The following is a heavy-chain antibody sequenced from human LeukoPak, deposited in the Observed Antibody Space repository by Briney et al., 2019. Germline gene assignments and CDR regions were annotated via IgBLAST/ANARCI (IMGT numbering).Heavy chain of an antibody. CDR1: GGSISTYY. CDR3: ATGSSGWYYKLDY. CDR2: IYTNGRT. D-gene: IGHD6-19*01. V-gene: IGHV4-4*07. J-gene: IGHJ4*02. Sequence: SETLSLTCTVSGGSISTYYWSWIRQPAGKGLEWIGHIYTNGRTNNNPSLKSRVTISVDTSKNQFSLRLSSVTAADTAVYYCATGSSGWYYKLDYWGQGTLVTVSS.